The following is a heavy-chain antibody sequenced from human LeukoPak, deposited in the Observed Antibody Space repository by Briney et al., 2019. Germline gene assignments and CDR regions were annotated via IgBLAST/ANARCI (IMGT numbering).Heavy chain of an antibody. Sequence: KASETLSLTCTVSGGSISSYYWSWIRQPPGKGLEWIGEINHSGSTNYNPSLKSRVTISVDTSKNQFSLKLSSVTAADTAVYYCARTLWFGELYNAFDIWGQGTMVTVSS. CDR1: GGSISSYY. J-gene: IGHJ3*02. CDR2: INHSGST. V-gene: IGHV4-34*01. CDR3: ARTLWFGELYNAFDI. D-gene: IGHD3-10*01.